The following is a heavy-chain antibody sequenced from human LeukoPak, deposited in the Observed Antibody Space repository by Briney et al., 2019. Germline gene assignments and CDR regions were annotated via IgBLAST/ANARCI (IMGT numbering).Heavy chain of an antibody. CDR2: IIPIFGTA. V-gene: IGHV1-69*05. CDR3: ARDKVPYYGSWSCGY. D-gene: IGHD3-10*01. CDR1: VGTFSSYA. J-gene: IGHJ4*02. Sequence: SVKVSCKASVGTFSSYAISWVRQAPGQGREWMGGIIPIFGTANYAQKFQGRVTITTDESTSTAYMELSSLRSEDTAVYYCARDKVPYYGSWSCGYWGQGTLVTVSS.